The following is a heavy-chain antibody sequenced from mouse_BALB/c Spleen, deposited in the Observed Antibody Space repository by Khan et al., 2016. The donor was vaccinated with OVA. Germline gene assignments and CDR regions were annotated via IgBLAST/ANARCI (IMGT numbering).Heavy chain of an antibody. D-gene: IGHD1-2*01. V-gene: IGHV3-6*02. CDR1: GYSITSGYY. J-gene: IGHJ3*01. Sequence: EVQLQESGPGLVKPSQSLSLTCSVTGYSITSGYYWNWIRQFPGNKLEWMGYISYDGSNNYNPSLKNRISITRDTSDNQFFLTLNSVTTEDTATYYCTRDKNYDGYPAYWGQGTLVTVSA. CDR2: ISYDGSN. CDR3: TRDKNYDGYPAY.